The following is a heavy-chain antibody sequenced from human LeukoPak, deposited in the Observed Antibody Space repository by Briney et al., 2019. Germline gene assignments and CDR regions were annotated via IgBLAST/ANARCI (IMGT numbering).Heavy chain of an antibody. CDR1: GASLTNPTYY. Sequence: PSETLSLTCTVSGASLTNPTYYQWNWIRQPPGKGLELIGSLNSNESPKYNPPLASRVTMSLDTSKSQFFLKLMSATAADSALCYCARFRNGGCFYTDSWGQGTLVTVPS. J-gene: IGHJ4*02. CDR3: ARFRNGGCFYTDS. CDR2: LNSNESP. V-gene: IGHV4-61*01. D-gene: IGHD4-23*01.